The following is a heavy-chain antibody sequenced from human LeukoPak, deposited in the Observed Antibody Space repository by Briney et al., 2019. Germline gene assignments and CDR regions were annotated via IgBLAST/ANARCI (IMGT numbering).Heavy chain of an antibody. Sequence: SETLSLTCTVSGGSISSGTYYWSWIRQPAGKGLEWIESIYYSGSTYYNPSLKSRVTISVDTSKNQFSLKLSSVTAADTAVYYCARETNYYYYYMDVWGKGTTVTVSS. CDR2: IYYSGST. CDR3: ARETNYYYYYMDV. V-gene: IGHV4-39*07. CDR1: GGSISSGTYY. J-gene: IGHJ6*03.